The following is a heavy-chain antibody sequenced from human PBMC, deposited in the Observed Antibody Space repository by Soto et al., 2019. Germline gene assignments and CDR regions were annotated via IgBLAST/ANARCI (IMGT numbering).Heavy chain of an antibody. Sequence: EVQLLESGGGLVQPGGSLRLSCAASGFTFSSYAMSWVRQAPGKGLEWVSAISGSGGSTYYADSVKGRFTISRDNSKNTVYLQMNSLRAEDTAVYYCAKDGLWSRSWGGMDVWGQGTTVTVSS. CDR3: AKDGLWSRSWGGMDV. V-gene: IGHV3-23*01. D-gene: IGHD6-13*01. CDR1: GFTFSSYA. J-gene: IGHJ6*02. CDR2: ISGSGGST.